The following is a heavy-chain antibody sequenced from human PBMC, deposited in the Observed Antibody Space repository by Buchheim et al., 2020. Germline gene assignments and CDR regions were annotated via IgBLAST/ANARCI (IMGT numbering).Heavy chain of an antibody. Sequence: QVQLVESGGGLVKPGGSLRLSCAASGFTFSDYYMNWIRQAPGKGLEWVSYISSSRYFTNFTDSVKCRFTISRDNAKNSLYLQMNSLRAEDTAVYYCARGRRDGYHFRFLDYWGQGTL. D-gene: IGHD5-24*01. CDR1: GFTFSDYY. CDR3: ARGRRDGYHFRFLDY. CDR2: ISSSRYFT. J-gene: IGHJ4*02. V-gene: IGHV3-11*05.